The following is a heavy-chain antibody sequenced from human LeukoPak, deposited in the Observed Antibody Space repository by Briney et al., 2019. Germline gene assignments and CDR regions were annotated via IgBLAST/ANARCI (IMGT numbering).Heavy chain of an antibody. CDR3: AGYCSTSCFGYDAFDI. D-gene: IGHD2-2*01. CDR1: GGSFSGYY. J-gene: IGHJ3*02. V-gene: IGHV4-34*01. CDR2: INHSGST. Sequence: SETLSLTCAVYGGSFSGYYWSWIRQPPGKGLEWIGEINHSGSTNYNPSLKSRVTISVDTSKNQFSLKLSSVTAADTAVYYCAGYCSTSCFGYDAFDIWGQGTMVTVSS.